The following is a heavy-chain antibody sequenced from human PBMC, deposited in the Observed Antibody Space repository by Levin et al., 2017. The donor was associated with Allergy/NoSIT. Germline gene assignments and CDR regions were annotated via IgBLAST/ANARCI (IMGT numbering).Heavy chain of an antibody. D-gene: IGHD5-12*01. CDR3: ARDRLQYSGPSHP. Sequence: SVKVSCKASGGTFSSYPISWVRQAPGQGLEWMGRIIPILGIANYAQKFQGRVTITADKSTSTAYMELSSLRSEDTAVYYCARDRLQYSGPSHPWGQGTLVTVSS. J-gene: IGHJ5*02. CDR1: GGTFSSYP. V-gene: IGHV1-69*04. CDR2: IIPILGIA.